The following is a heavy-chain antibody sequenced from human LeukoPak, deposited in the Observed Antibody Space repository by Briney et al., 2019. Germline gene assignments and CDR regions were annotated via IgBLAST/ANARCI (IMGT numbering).Heavy chain of an antibody. D-gene: IGHD2-8*01. CDR1: GYTFTSYA. J-gene: IGHJ4*02. Sequence: GASVKVSCKASGYTFTSYAMNWVRQAPGQGLEWMGWINTNTGNPTYAQGFTGRFVFSLDTSVSTAYLQISSLKAEDTAVYYCARDGVLMSQKRHTDFDYWGQGTLVTVSS. CDR2: INTNTGNP. CDR3: ARDGVLMSQKRHTDFDY. V-gene: IGHV7-4-1*02.